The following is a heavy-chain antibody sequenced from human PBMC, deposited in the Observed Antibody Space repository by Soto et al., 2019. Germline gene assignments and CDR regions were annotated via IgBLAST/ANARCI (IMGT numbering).Heavy chain of an antibody. J-gene: IGHJ5*02. Sequence: QITLKESGPTLVKPTQTLTLTCTFSGFSLTTRGVGVGWIRQPQGKALECLALIYWDDDKRYSPSLQSRLSITKDNSKNQVVLTMTNVDPVDTATYYCAHIPNYYQYDWFDPWGQGTLVSVSS. CDR1: GFSLTTRGVG. CDR2: IYWDDDK. V-gene: IGHV2-5*02. CDR3: AHIPNYYQYDWFDP. D-gene: IGHD3-16*01.